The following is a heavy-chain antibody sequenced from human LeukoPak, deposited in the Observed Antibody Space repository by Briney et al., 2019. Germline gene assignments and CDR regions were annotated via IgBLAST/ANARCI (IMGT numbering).Heavy chain of an antibody. J-gene: IGHJ4*02. CDR1: GFTFSTYA. CDR3: ASTRRELPPFDY. V-gene: IGHV3-23*01. CDR2: ISGSGGGT. D-gene: IGHD1-26*01. Sequence: GGSLRLSCAASGFTFSTYAMSWVRQAAGKGLEWVSLISGSGGGTYYADSVKGRFTISRDNSKNTLYLQLNSLRVEDTAVYYCASTRRELPPFDYWGQGTLVTVSS.